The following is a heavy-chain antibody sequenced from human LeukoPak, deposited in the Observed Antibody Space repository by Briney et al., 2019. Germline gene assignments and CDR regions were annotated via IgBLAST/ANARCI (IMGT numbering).Heavy chain of an antibody. Sequence: GGSLRLSCAASGFTFSSYSMNWVRQAPGKGLEWVSSISSSSSYIHYADSVKGRFTISRDNAKNSLYLQMNSLRAEDTAVYYCARESDIVVVVAADGFDYWGQGTLVTVSS. D-gene: IGHD2-15*01. CDR2: ISSSSSYI. CDR3: ARESDIVVVVAADGFDY. CDR1: GFTFSSYS. J-gene: IGHJ4*02. V-gene: IGHV3-21*01.